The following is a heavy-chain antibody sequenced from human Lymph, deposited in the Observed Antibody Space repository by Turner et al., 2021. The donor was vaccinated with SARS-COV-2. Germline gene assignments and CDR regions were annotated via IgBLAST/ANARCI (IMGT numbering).Heavy chain of an antibody. D-gene: IGHD6-19*01. CDR2: IWFDGSNK. V-gene: IGHV3-33*08. CDR1: GFTFRSYG. Sequence: QVQLVESGGSVVQPGRSLRLSGVASGFTFRSYGMHWVRQAPGKGLEWVDCIWFDGSNKYYADSVKGRFTISRDNSKNTLYLQMNSLRAEDTAVYYCARDRAGSSGWYDSYFDYWGQGTLVTVSS. CDR3: ARDRAGSSGWYDSYFDY. J-gene: IGHJ4*02.